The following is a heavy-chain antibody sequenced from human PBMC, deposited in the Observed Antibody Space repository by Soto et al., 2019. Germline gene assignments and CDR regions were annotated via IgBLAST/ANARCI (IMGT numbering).Heavy chain of an antibody. CDR1: GFTFSSYS. V-gene: IGHV3-21*01. D-gene: IGHD1-7*01. J-gene: IGHJ6*03. CDR2: ISSSSSYI. CDR3: ARVLITGTTVYYYYMDV. Sequence: GGSLRLSCAASGFTFSSYSMNWVRQAPGKGLEWVSSISSSSSYIYYADSVKGRFTISRDNAKNSLYLQMNSLRAEDTAVYYCARVLITGTTVYYYYMDVWGKGTTVTVSS.